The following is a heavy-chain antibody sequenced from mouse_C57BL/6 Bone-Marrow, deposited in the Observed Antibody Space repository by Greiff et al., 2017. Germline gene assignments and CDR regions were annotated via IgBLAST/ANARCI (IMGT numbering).Heavy chain of an antibody. J-gene: IGHJ2*01. CDR3: ARSGKTPEYYFDY. D-gene: IGHD1-1*01. Sequence: VQLQQSGAELARPGASVKMSCKASGYTFTSYTMHWVKQRPGQGLEWIGYINPSSGYTKYNQKFKDKATVTSDKSSSTAYMQLSSLTSEDSAVYYCARSGKTPEYYFDYWGQGTTLTVSS. CDR1: GYTFTSYT. CDR2: INPSSGYT. V-gene: IGHV1-4*01.